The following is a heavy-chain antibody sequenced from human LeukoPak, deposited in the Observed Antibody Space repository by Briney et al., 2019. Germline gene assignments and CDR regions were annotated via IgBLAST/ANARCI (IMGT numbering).Heavy chain of an antibody. D-gene: IGHD2-2*01. CDR1: GDSVSSGNYY. V-gene: IGHV4-61*01. CDR3: AREKTCSSTSCYFFDY. CDR2: IYYSGST. Sequence: SETLSLTCTVSGDSVSSGNYYWSWIRQPPGKGLEWIGYIYYSGSTNYNPSLKSRVTISVDTSKNQFSLKLRSVTAADTAVYYCAREKTCSSTSCYFFDYWGQGTLVTVSS. J-gene: IGHJ4*02.